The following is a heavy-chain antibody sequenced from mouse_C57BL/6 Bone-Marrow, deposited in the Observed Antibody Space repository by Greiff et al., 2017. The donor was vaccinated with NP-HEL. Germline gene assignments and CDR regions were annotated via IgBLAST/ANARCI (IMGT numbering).Heavy chain of an antibody. CDR1: GFTFSDYG. CDR2: ISSGSSTI. CDR3: ARGNYYDSSYEDYAMDY. Sequence: EVMLVESGGGLVKPGGSLKLSCAASGFTFSDYGMHWVRQAPEKGLEWVAYISSGSSTIYYADTVKGRFTISRDNAKNTLLLQMTSLRSEDTAMYYCARGNYYDSSYEDYAMDYWGQGTSVTVSS. J-gene: IGHJ4*01. D-gene: IGHD1-1*01. V-gene: IGHV5-17*01.